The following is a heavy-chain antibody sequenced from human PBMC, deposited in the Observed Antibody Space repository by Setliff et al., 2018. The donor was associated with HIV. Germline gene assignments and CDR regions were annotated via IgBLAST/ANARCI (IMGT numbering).Heavy chain of an antibody. D-gene: IGHD1-7*01. J-gene: IGHJ6*03. CDR1: GYTFISYY. CDR2: INPNSGGT. CDR3: ARDRIWNYVRGYYYYVYMDV. Sequence: ASVKVSCKASGYTFISYYMHWVRQAPGQGLEWMGWINPNSGGTKYAQKFQGRVTMTRNTSISTAYMGLSRLRSDDTAVYYCARDRIWNYVRGYYYYVYMDVWGKGTTVTVSS. V-gene: IGHV1-2*02.